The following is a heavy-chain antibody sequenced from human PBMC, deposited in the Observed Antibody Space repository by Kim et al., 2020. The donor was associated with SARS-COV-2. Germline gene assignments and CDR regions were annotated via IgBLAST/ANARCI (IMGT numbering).Heavy chain of an antibody. CDR3: AKSRTNMGGYCYDY. CDR1: GFTFNNYA. V-gene: IGHV3-23*01. D-gene: IGHD5-18*01. J-gene: IGHJ4*02. Sequence: GGSLRLSCATSGFTFNNYAMSWVRQAPGKGLEWVSGISGSRSSSYYADSVKGRITISSDNSKNTLHLQMNSLSAEATAVYYCAKSRTNMGGYCYDYWGQG. CDR2: ISGSRSSS.